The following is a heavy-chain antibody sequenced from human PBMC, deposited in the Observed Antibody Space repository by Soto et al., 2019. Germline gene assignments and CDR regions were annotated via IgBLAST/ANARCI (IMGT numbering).Heavy chain of an antibody. Sequence: QVQLVQSGAEVKKPGASVKVSCKASGYTFTIYAMHWVRQAPGQRLEWMGWINAGNGNTKYSQKFQGRVTITRDTSASPAYMELSSLRSEDTAVYYCARDPGYSYGYNWGQGTLVTVSS. CDR2: INAGNGNT. CDR3: ARDPGYSYGYN. J-gene: IGHJ4*02. V-gene: IGHV1-3*01. D-gene: IGHD5-18*01. CDR1: GYTFTIYA.